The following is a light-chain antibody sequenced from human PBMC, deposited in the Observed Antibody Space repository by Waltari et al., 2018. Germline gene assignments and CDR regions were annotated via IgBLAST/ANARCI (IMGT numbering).Light chain of an antibody. CDR2: GAS. J-gene: IGKJ5*01. CDR3: QQFGSTPAIT. Sequence: EIVLTQSPGTLSLSPGERATLSCRASQNVISSYLTWYQQKRDQAPRLLIYGASTRATGIPDRLSGSGSGTEFTLTISRLEPEDFALYYCQQFGSTPAITFGQGTRLEIK. V-gene: IGKV3-20*01. CDR1: QNVISSY.